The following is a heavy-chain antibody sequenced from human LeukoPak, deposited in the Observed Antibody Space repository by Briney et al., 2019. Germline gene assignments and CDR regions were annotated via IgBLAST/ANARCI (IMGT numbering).Heavy chain of an antibody. Sequence: KPSETLSLTCTVSGGSLSSSIYYWAWIRQPPGKGMGWIGSIYYSGATYYNPSLKSRVTISIDTSKNQFSLKLSSVTAADTAVYYCATPYSGGYHGLYIWGQGTMVTVSS. D-gene: IGHD1-26*01. CDR3: ATPYSGGYHGLYI. CDR1: GGSLSSSIYY. V-gene: IGHV4-39*01. CDR2: IYYSGAT. J-gene: IGHJ3*02.